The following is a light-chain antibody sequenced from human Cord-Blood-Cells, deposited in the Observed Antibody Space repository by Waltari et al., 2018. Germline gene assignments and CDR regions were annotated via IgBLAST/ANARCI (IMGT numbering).Light chain of an antibody. CDR1: QSVLYSSNNKNY. CDR2: WAS. CDR3: QQYYSTPLT. J-gene: IGKJ4*01. V-gene: IGKV4-1*01. Sequence: DIVMTQSPDSLAVSLGERAPINCKSSQSVLYSSNNKNYLAWYQQKPGQPPKLLIYWASTRESRVPDRFSGSGSGTDFTLTISSLQAEDVAVYYCQQYYSTPLTFGGGTKVEIK.